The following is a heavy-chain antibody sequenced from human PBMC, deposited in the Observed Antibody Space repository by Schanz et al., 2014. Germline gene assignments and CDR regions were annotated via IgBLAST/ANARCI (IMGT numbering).Heavy chain of an antibody. CDR1: GYTFTNFF. V-gene: IGHV1-46*03. CDR2: INPIGGST. D-gene: IGHD3-10*01. J-gene: IGHJ4*02. CDR3: ARGSPENMIRGELDY. Sequence: QVHLVQSGAEVHKPGASLKISCKASGYTFTNFFLHWVRQAPGQGLEWMGIINPIGGSTTYAQKFRGAVTLTTDTSTDTAYLELTTQRSDDTAVYYCARGSPENMIRGELDYWGQGTLVTVSS.